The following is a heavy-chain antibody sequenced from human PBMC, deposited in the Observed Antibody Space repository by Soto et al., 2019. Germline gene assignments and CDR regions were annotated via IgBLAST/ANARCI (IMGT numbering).Heavy chain of an antibody. V-gene: IGHV5-51*01. CDR3: ARAPVAYGMDV. D-gene: IGHD2-15*01. Sequence: ESLKIPRRCSGYSFTCYWIGWVRQMPGKGLEWRGIIYPGDSDTRYSPSFQGQVTISADKSISTAYLQWSSLKASDTAMYYCARAPVAYGMDVWGRGTTVTVSS. CDR1: GYSFTCYW. CDR2: IYPGDSDT. J-gene: IGHJ6*02.